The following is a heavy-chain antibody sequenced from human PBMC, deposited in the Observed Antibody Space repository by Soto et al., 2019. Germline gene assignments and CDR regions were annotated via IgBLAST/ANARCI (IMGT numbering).Heavy chain of an antibody. CDR2: IYSGGST. D-gene: IGHD1-26*01. CDR1: GFTVSSNY. J-gene: IGHJ6*02. Sequence: PVGSLRLSCAASGFTVSSNYMSWVRQAPGKGLEWVSVIYSGGSTYYADSVKGRFTISRDNSKNALYLQMNSLRAEDTAVYYCARDLATSYYGMDVWGQGTTVTVSS. CDR3: ARDLATSYYGMDV. V-gene: IGHV3-53*01.